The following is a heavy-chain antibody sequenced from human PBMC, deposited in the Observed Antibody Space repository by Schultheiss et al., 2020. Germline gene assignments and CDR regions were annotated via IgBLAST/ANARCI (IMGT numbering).Heavy chain of an antibody. CDR2: IYYNGNT. Sequence: SQTLSLTCTVSGGSISSSSYYWDWIRQSPGKGLEWIGSIYYNGNTYYNPSLKSRVTISVDTSKSQFSLKLSAVTAADTAVYYCARSSPNHSHFEYWGQGTLVTVSS. CDR1: GGSISSSSYY. V-gene: IGHV4-39*01. J-gene: IGHJ4*02. D-gene: IGHD6-13*01. CDR3: ARSSPNHSHFEY.